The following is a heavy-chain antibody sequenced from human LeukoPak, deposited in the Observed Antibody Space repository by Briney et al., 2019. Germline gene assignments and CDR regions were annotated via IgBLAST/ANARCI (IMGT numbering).Heavy chain of an antibody. J-gene: IGHJ4*02. Sequence: GGSLRLSCTASGFTFGDYGISWFRQAPGKGLEWVGFIRSKTYGGTTEYAASVKGRFIISRDDSKSIAYLQMNSLKTKDTAIYYCPRGTYAFDYWGQGTLVTVSS. V-gene: IGHV3-49*03. CDR2: IRSKTYGGTT. D-gene: IGHD2-2*01. CDR1: GFTFGDYG. CDR3: PRGTYAFDY.